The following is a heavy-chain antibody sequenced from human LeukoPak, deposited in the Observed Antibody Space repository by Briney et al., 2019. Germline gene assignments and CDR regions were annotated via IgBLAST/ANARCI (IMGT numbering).Heavy chain of an antibody. V-gene: IGHV3-30*02. CDR1: GFTFSSYG. J-gene: IGHJ6*03. CDR3: ARGSGWEMSYYYYYMDV. Sequence: GGSLRLSCAASGFTFSSYGMHWVRQAPGKGLEWVAFIRYDGSNKYYVGSVKGRFTISRDNSKNTLYLQMNSLRAEDTAVYYCARGSGWEMSYYYYYMDVWGKGTTVTISS. CDR2: IRYDGSNK. D-gene: IGHD1-26*01.